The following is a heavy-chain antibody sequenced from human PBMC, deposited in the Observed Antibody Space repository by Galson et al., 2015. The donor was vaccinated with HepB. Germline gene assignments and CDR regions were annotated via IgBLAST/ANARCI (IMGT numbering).Heavy chain of an antibody. CDR3: AKGSGIIAVAGGFDY. D-gene: IGHD6-19*01. CDR1: GFTFSSYG. CDR2: ISYDGSNK. Sequence: SLRLSCAASGFTFSSYGMHWVRQAPGKGLEWVAVISYDGSNKYYADSVKGRFTISRDNSKNTLYLQMNSLRAEDTAVYYCAKGSGIIAVAGGFDYWGQGTLVTVSS. J-gene: IGHJ4*02. V-gene: IGHV3-30*18.